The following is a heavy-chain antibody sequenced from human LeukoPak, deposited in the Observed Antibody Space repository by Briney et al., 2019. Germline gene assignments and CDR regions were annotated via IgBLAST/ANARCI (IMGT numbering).Heavy chain of an antibody. D-gene: IGHD6-13*01. J-gene: IGHJ4*02. CDR1: GFTFSSYA. V-gene: IGHV3-30*04. CDR2: ISYDGSNK. Sequence: QPGGSLRLSCAASGFTFSSYAMHWVRQAPGKGLEWVAVISYDGSNKYYADSVKGRFTISRDNSKNTLYLQMNSLRAEDTAVYYCATSRRYSTHDPFDYWGQGTLVTVSS. CDR3: ATSRRYSTHDPFDY.